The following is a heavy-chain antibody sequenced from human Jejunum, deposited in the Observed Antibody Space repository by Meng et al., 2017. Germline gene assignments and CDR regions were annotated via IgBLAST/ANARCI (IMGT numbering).Heavy chain of an antibody. V-gene: IGHV3-7*01. CDR2: IRQDGSER. J-gene: IGHJ4*02. CDR1: GFMFSDYW. D-gene: IGHD6-13*01. CDR3: ARAAAAPRSSSWYYY. Sequence: GESLKISCAASGFMFSDYWMSWVRQAPGKGLEWVANIRQDGSERYYVDSVMGRFTISRDNAKNSLYLQMNGLRVEDTAVYYCARAAAAPRSSSWYYYWGQGTLVTVSS.